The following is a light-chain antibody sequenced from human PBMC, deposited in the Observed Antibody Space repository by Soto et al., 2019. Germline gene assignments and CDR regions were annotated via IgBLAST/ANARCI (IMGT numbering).Light chain of an antibody. CDR1: SGSIASNY. V-gene: IGLV6-57*04. CDR2: EDN. CDR3: QSYDSSNLV. Sequence: KFMLTQPHSVSESPGKTVTISCTRSSGSIASNYVQWYQQRPGSAPTTVLYEDNQRPSGVPDRFSGSIDRSSNSASLTISGLKTEDEADYYCQSYDSSNLVFGGGTKVTVL. J-gene: IGLJ2*01.